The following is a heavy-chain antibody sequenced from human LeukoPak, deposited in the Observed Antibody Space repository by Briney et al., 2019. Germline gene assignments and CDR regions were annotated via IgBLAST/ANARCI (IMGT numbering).Heavy chain of an antibody. J-gene: IGHJ4*02. Sequence: GRSLRLSCAATGFSFSNSWMTWVRQAPGKGPEWLANINQDGSTKNYVDAVEGRFTISRDNAKNSLYLQMNSLRAEDTAVYYCTRDFAFQQFDYWGQGTLVTVSS. V-gene: IGHV3-7*01. CDR1: GFSFSNSW. CDR2: INQDGSTK. D-gene: IGHD1/OR15-1a*01. CDR3: TRDFAFQQFDY.